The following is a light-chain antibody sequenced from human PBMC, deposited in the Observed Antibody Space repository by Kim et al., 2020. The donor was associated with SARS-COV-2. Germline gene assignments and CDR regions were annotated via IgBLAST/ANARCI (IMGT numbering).Light chain of an antibody. J-gene: IGLJ1*01. CDR2: QDT. CDR3: QVWDSSTLYV. Sequence: VSAGQTASITCSGDKLGDRYTSWYQQKPGQSPLLVIYQDTKRPSGIPERFSGSTSGNTATLTITGAQAMDEADYYCQVWDSSTLYVFGAGTKVTVL. V-gene: IGLV3-1*01. CDR1: KLGDRY.